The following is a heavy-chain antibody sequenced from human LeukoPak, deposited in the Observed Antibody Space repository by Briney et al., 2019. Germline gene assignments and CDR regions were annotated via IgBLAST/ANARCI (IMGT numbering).Heavy chain of an antibody. D-gene: IGHD1-1*01. V-gene: IGHV3-23*01. CDR3: AKEYNSGD. Sequence: AGGSLRLSCAASGFTFTTYAMSWVRQAPEKGLEWVSGISVSGGTTFYADSVKGRFTISRDSSKNTLYLQMNSLRAEDTAVYYCAKEYNSGDWGQGTLVTVSS. CDR1: GFTFTTYA. J-gene: IGHJ4*02. CDR2: ISVSGGTT.